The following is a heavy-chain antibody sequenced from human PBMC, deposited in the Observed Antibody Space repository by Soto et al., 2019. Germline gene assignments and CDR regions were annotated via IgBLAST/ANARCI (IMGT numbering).Heavy chain of an antibody. V-gene: IGHV3-7*03. CDR3: ARGTGVRSWYSYYYYYGMDV. J-gene: IGHJ6*02. D-gene: IGHD6-13*01. Sequence: LRLSCAASGFTFSSYWMSWVRQAPGKGLEWVANIKQDGSEKYYVDSVKGRFTISRGNAKNSLYLQMNSLRAEDTAVYYCARGTGVRSWYSYYYYYGMDVWGQGTTVTVSS. CDR1: GFTFSSYW. CDR2: IKQDGSEK.